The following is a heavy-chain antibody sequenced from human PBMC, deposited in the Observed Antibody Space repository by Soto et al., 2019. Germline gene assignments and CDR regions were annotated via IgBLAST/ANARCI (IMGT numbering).Heavy chain of an antibody. CDR3: AHPRGYGVFDAVDI. Sequence: PGGSLRLSCAASGFIFSTYAMNWVRQAPGKGLEWVSAINSNGESTYYADSVRGRFSISRDNSINTLYLQMRSLRPEDTAVYYCAHPRGYGVFDAVDIWGQGTMVTVSS. J-gene: IGHJ3*02. V-gene: IGHV3-23*01. D-gene: IGHD4-17*01. CDR2: INSNGEST. CDR1: GFIFSTYA.